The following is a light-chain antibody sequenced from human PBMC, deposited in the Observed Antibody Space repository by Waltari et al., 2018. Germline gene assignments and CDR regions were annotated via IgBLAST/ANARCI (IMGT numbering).Light chain of an antibody. CDR1: QSVSSS. J-gene: IGKJ4*01. Sequence: EVVLTQSPATLSLSPGERATLSCRASQSVSSSLAWYQQTPGQAPKLLIYDASNRATGIPARFSGSGSGTDFTLTITGLEPEDFAVYYCQQRSNWPLTFGGGTKVEIK. V-gene: IGKV3-11*01. CDR2: DAS. CDR3: QQRSNWPLT.